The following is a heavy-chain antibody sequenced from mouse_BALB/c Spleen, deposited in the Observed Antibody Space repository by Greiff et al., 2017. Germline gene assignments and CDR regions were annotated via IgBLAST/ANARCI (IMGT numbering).Heavy chain of an antibody. D-gene: IGHD2-14*01. Sequence: EVKLLESGGGLVQPGGSLKLSCAASGFDFSRYWMSWVRQAPGKGLEWIGEINPDSSTINYTPSLKDKFIISRDNAKNTLYLQMSKVRSEDTALYYCASYRYDGYYFDYWGQGTTLTVSS. V-gene: IGHV4-1*02. CDR1: GFDFSRYW. CDR3: ASYRYDGYYFDY. CDR2: INPDSSTI. J-gene: IGHJ2*01.